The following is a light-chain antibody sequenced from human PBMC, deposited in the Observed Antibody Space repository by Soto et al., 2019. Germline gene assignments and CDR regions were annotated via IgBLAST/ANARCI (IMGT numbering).Light chain of an antibody. CDR2: EGS. V-gene: IGLV2-23*03. CDR3: CSYAGSSTFAYV. CDR1: SSDVGSYNL. J-gene: IGLJ1*01. Sequence: QSALTQPASVSGSPGQSITISCTGTSSDVGSYNLVSWYPQHPGKAPKLMIYEGSKRPSGVSHRFSGSKSGNTASLTISGLQAEDEADYYCCSYAGSSTFAYVFGTGTKLTVL.